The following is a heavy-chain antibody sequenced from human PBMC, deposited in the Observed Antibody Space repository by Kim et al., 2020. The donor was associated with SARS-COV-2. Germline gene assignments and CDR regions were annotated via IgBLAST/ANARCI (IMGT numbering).Heavy chain of an antibody. V-gene: IGHV1-46*01. D-gene: IGHD6-19*01. Sequence: ASVKVSCKASGYTFTSYYMHWVRQAPGQGLEWMGIINPSGGSTSYAQKFQGRVTMTRDTSTSTVYMELSSLRSEDTAVYYCARDSPVAGPPYWYFDLWGRGTLVTVSS. J-gene: IGHJ2*01. CDR3: ARDSPVAGPPYWYFDL. CDR1: GYTFTSYY. CDR2: INPSGGST.